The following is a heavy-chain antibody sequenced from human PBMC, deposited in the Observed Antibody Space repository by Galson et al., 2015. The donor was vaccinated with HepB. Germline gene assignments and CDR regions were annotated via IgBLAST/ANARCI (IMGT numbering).Heavy chain of an antibody. CDR1: TFIFSSYN. Sequence: SLRLSCAASTFIFSSYNMDWVRQAPGEGLEWVSSISCSSTTIYYADSVKGRFTISRDNAKNSLYLQMNSLRAEDTAVYYCVLVYHYDIKPYLYWGQGTLVTVSS. CDR2: ISCSSTTI. J-gene: IGHJ4*02. CDR3: VLVYHYDIKPYLY. D-gene: IGHD3-16*02. V-gene: IGHV3-21*01.